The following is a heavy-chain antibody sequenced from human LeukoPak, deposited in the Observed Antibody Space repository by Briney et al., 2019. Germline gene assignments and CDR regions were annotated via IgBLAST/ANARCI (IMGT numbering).Heavy chain of an antibody. V-gene: IGHV3-7*01. J-gene: IGHJ4*02. CDR3: ARGIVPNSPRYFDY. CDR2: IKEDGSEK. CDR1: GFTFSSYW. D-gene: IGHD4-23*01. Sequence: PGGSLRLSCVASGFTFSSYWISWVRQAPGKGLEWVANIKEDGSEKHNVDSVKGRFTISRDNARNSLYLQMNSLRVEDTAVYYCARGIVPNSPRYFDYWGQGTLVTVSS.